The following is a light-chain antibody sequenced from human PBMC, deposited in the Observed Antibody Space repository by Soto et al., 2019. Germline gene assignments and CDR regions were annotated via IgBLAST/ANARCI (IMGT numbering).Light chain of an antibody. CDR1: QTVTSTY. V-gene: IGKV3-20*01. CDR3: QQYGGSPFT. Sequence: EVVMTQSPATLSVSPGERATLSCRASQTVTSTYLAWYQQKPGQAPRLLIYGISSRATGVPDRFSGSGSGTDFTLTISRLEPEDFAVYYCQQYGGSPFTFGPGTRVDIK. CDR2: GIS. J-gene: IGKJ3*01.